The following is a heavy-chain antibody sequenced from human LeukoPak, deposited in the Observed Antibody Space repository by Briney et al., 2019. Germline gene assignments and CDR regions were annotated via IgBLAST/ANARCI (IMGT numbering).Heavy chain of an antibody. CDR2: INHSGST. V-gene: IGHV4-34*01. CDR1: GFTFSDYY. D-gene: IGHD3-3*01. Sequence: PGGSLRLSCAASGFTFSDYYMSWIRQPPGKGLEWIGEINHSGSTNYNPSLKSRVTISVDTSKNQFSLKLSSVTAADTAVYYCARERANYDFWSGPAFDYWGQGTLVTVSS. CDR3: ARERANYDFWSGPAFDY. J-gene: IGHJ4*02.